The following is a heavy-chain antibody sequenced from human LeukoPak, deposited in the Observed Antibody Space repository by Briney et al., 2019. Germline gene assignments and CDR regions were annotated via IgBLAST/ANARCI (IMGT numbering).Heavy chain of an antibody. J-gene: IGHJ3*02. V-gene: IGHV5-51*01. CDR1: GSSFVSYW. CDR3: SSFRLERDAFDI. CDR2: IYPGDSDT. D-gene: IGHD1-1*01. Sequence: PGGSLRLSCSLSGSSFVSYWIISVRQMPGKGLEWLWIIYPGDSDTRYSPSFQGQVTISADKSISTAYLQWSSLKASDTAMYYCSSFRLERDAFDIWGQGTMVTVSS.